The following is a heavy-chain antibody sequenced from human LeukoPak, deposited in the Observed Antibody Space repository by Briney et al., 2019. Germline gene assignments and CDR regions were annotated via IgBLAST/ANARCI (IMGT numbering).Heavy chain of an antibody. D-gene: IGHD2-15*01. V-gene: IGHV1-69*13. J-gene: IGHJ3*02. CDR1: GGTFSSYA. CDR3: AIGYCSGGSCYADAFDI. Sequence: SVKVSCKASGGTFSSYAISWVRQAPGQGLEWMGGIIPIFGTANYAQKFQGRVTITADESTSTAYMELSSLRSEDTAVYYFAIGYCSGGSCYADAFDIWGQGTMVTVSS. CDR2: IIPIFGTA.